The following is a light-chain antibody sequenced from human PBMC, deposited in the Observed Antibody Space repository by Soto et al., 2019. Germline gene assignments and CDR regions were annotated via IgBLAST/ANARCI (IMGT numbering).Light chain of an antibody. CDR2: DAS. CDR3: QQYNSYSPA. Sequence: DIQMTQSPSTLSASVGDRVTITCRASQSISSWLAWYQQKPGKAPKLLIYDASSLESGVPSRFSGSGSGTKFTLTISSLQPDDFATSSCQQYNSYSPAFGQGTKV. CDR1: QSISSW. V-gene: IGKV1-5*01. J-gene: IGKJ1*01.